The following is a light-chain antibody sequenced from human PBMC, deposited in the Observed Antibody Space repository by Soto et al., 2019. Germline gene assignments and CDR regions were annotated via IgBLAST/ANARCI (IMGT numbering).Light chain of an antibody. Sequence: EIVMTQSPATLSVSPGERATLSCRASQAVSSNLAWYQQKPGQAPRLLIYAASTRAAGIPDRFSGSGSGTGFTLTITSLQSEDFGVYYCQQRSNWPPVTLGGGTKVDIK. CDR1: QAVSSN. CDR3: QQRSNWPPVT. J-gene: IGKJ4*01. V-gene: IGKV3-15*01. CDR2: AAS.